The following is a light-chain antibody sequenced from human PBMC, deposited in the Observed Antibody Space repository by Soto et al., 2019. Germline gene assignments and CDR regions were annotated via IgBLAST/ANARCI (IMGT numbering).Light chain of an antibody. CDR3: QQRAIWRGVN. J-gene: IGKJ3*01. CDR2: DAS. CDR1: QSISNS. V-gene: IGKV3-11*01. Sequence: EIVMTQSPATLSVSPGERAILSCMASQSISNSLAWYQQKPGQAPSLLIFDASKRATGIPARFSGSGSGTDFTLTITSLEPEDFAVYYCQQRAIWRGVNFGPGTKVDI.